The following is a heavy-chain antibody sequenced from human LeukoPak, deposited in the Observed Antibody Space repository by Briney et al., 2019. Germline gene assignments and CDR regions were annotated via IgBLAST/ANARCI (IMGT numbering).Heavy chain of an antibody. Sequence: SVKVSCKASGGTFSSYAISWVRQAPGQGLEWMGGIIPIFGTANYAQKFQGRVTITADESTSTAYMELSSLRSEDTAVYYCARGQESGYNYRPRLSIAFYIWGQGTMVTVSS. J-gene: IGHJ3*02. CDR3: ARGQESGYNYRPRLSIAFYI. D-gene: IGHD5-24*01. CDR1: GGTFSSYA. CDR2: IIPIFGTA. V-gene: IGHV1-69*01.